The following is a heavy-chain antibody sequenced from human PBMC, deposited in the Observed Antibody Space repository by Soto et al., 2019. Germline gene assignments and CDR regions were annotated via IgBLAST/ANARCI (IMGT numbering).Heavy chain of an antibody. D-gene: IGHD3-10*01. CDR2: MNPNSGNT. Sequence: GASVKVSCKASGYTFTSYDINWARQATGQGLEWMGWMNPNSGNTGYAQKFQGRVTMTRNTSISTAYMELSSLRSEDTAVYYCARVKVTMVRAQRAFDIWGQGTMVTVAS. J-gene: IGHJ3*02. CDR1: GYTFTSYD. V-gene: IGHV1-8*01. CDR3: ARVKVTMVRAQRAFDI.